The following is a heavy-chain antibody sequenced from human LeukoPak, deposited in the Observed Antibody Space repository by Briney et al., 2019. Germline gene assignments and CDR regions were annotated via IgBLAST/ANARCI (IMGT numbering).Heavy chain of an antibody. J-gene: IGHJ6*02. CDR1: GGSFSGYY. CDR2: INHSGGT. CDR3: AGGYCTNGVCSRSGMDV. V-gene: IGHV4-34*01. D-gene: IGHD2-8*01. Sequence: SETLSLTCAVYGGSFSGYYWSWIRQPPGKGLEWIGEINHSGGTNYNPSLKSRVTISIDTSKNQFSLKLSSVTAADTAVYYCAGGYCTNGVCSRSGMDVWGQGTTVTVSS.